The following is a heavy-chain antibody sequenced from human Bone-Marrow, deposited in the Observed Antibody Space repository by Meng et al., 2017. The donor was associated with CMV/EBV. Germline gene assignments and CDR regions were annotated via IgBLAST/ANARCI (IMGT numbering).Heavy chain of an antibody. J-gene: IGHJ6*02. CDR1: GGTFSSYA. CDR2: IIPIFGTA. Sequence: PSVKVSCKASGGTFSSYAISWVRQAPGQGLEWMGGIIPIFGTANYAQKFQGRVTITTDESTSTAYMELSSLRSEDTAVYYCIIESSSSSPYYYYGMDVWGQGTTVTVSS. D-gene: IGHD6-6*01. V-gene: IGHV1-69*05. CDR3: IIESSSSSPYYYYGMDV.